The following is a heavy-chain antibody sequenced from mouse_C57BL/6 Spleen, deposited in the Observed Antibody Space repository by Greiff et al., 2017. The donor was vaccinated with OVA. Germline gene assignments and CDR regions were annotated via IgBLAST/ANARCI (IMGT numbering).Heavy chain of an antibody. CDR3: TPLYDSHFDD. CDR1: GFTFSNYW. Sequence: EVKVEESGGGLVQPGGSMKLSCVASGFTFSNYWMNWVRQSPEKGLEWVAQISFKSDNYATHYAESVKGRFTISRDDSKNSVYLQMNNLGAEDTEIYYCTPLYDSHFDDWGQGTTLTVSS. D-gene: IGHD2-3*01. J-gene: IGHJ2*01. V-gene: IGHV6-3*01. CDR2: ISFKSDNYAT.